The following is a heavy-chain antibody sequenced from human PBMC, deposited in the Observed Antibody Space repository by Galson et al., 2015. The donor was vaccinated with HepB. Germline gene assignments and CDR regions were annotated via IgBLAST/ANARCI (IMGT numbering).Heavy chain of an antibody. CDR3: AIPPPQKWLSDYFDY. CDR2: ISYDGSNK. Sequence: SLRLSCAASGFTFSSYAMHWVRQAPGKGLEWVAVISYDGSNKYYADSVKGRFTISRDNSKNTLYLQMNSLRAEDTAVFYCAIPPPQKWLSDYFDYWGQGTLVTVSS. CDR1: GFTFSSYA. J-gene: IGHJ4*02. V-gene: IGHV3-30-3*01. D-gene: IGHD5-12*01.